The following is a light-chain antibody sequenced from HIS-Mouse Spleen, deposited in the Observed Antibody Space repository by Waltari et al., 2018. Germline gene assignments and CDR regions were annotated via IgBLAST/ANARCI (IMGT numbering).Light chain of an antibody. CDR3: QQYNSYSRT. J-gene: IGKJ1*01. Sequence: DIQMTQSPSTLSASVGDRVTITCRASQSISSWLAWYQQKPGKAPKLLIYKASSLESRVPSRFRVSGSGTEFTLTSSSLQPDDFATYYCQQYNSYSRTFGQGTKVEIK. CDR2: KAS. CDR1: QSISSW. V-gene: IGKV1-5*03.